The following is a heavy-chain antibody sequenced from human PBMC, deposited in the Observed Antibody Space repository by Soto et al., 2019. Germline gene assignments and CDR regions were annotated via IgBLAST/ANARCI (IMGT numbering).Heavy chain of an antibody. CDR1: GFTFSSYA. Sequence: GGSLRLSCAASGFTFSSYAMHWVRQAPGKGLEWVAVISYDGSNKYYADSVKGRFTISRDNSKNTLYLQMNSLRAEDTAVYYCARDSPYSSSPNFDYWGQGTLVTVSS. J-gene: IGHJ4*02. D-gene: IGHD6-6*01. V-gene: IGHV3-30-3*01. CDR3: ARDSPYSSSPNFDY. CDR2: ISYDGSNK.